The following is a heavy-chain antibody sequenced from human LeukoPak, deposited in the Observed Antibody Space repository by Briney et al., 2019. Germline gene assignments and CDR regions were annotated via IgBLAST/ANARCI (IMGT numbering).Heavy chain of an antibody. D-gene: IGHD3-3*01. Sequence: SGGSLRLSCTVSGFTLSSYEMSWIRQAPGKGLEWVSSIDYDGGSGHYADSVKGRFTISRDNSNNTLFLHLNSLRGEDTAVYYCARDRSGDDDFWNGSYTNYFVPWGQGTLVTVSS. CDR1: GFTLSSYE. J-gene: IGHJ5*02. V-gene: IGHV3-23*01. CDR2: IDYDGGSG. CDR3: ARDRSGDDDFWNGSYTNYFVP.